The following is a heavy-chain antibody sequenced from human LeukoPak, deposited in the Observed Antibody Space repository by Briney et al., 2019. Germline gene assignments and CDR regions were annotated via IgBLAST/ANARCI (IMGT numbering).Heavy chain of an antibody. J-gene: IGHJ4*02. CDR3: ARSRIAAAVPGY. Sequence: SETLSLTCTVSGGSISSYYWSWIRQPPGKGLEWIGYIYYSGSTNYNPSLKSRVTISVDTSKNQFSLKLSSVTAADTAVYYCARSRIAAAVPGYWGQGTLVTVSS. D-gene: IGHD6-13*01. CDR1: GGSISSYY. V-gene: IGHV4-59*12. CDR2: IYYSGST.